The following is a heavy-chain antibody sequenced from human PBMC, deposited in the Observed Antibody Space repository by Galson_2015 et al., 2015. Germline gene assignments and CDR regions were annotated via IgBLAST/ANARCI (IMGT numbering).Heavy chain of an antibody. D-gene: IGHD5-12*01. CDR2: IKQDGSEK. CDR1: GFTFSRYW. J-gene: IGHJ3*02. Sequence: SLRLSCAASGFTFSRYWMTWVRQAPGKGLEWVANIKQDGSEKYYVDSVKGRFTISRDNAKNSLYLQMNSLRAEDTAVYYCARGSDVYGGYDYAFEIWGQGTMVTVSS. CDR3: ARGSDVYGGYDYAFEI. V-gene: IGHV3-7*01.